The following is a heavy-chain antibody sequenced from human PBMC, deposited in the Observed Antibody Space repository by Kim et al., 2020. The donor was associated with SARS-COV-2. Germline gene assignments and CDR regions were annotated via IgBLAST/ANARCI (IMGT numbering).Heavy chain of an antibody. V-gene: IGHV3-33*01. D-gene: IGHD5-12*01. CDR3: ARVDSGYDNNYFDY. J-gene: IGHJ4*02. Sequence: ADSVKGHFTISRDNSKNTLFLQMTSLRAEDTAMYYCARVDSGYDNNYFDYWGQGTLVTVSS.